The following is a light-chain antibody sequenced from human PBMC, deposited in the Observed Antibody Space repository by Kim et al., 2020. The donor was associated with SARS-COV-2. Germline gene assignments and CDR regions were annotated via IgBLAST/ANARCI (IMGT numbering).Light chain of an antibody. CDR1: QSVGSNY. Sequence: EIVLTQSPGTLSLSPGERVTLSCRASQSVGSNYLAWFHQKSGQAPRLLIYGASSRATGIPDRFSGSGSGTDFSLTISRLEPEDCAVYYCQQYENSPWTFGQGTKVDIK. CDR2: GAS. V-gene: IGKV3-20*01. CDR3: QQYENSPWT. J-gene: IGKJ1*01.